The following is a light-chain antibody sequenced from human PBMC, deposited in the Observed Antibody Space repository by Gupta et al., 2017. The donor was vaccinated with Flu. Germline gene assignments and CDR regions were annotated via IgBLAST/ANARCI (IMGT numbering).Light chain of an antibody. CDR3: QSYYSVNRDVV. CDR2: EDH. V-gene: IGLV6-57*01. CDR1: SGSIATNY. J-gene: IGLJ2*01. Sequence: NFMLTQPHSVSESPGKTVTISCTRSSGSIATNYVQWYQQRPGSSPTTVIYEDHQRPSEVPDRFSGSIDSSSNSASLTISGLKTEDEADYFCQSYYSVNRDVVFGGGTRLTVL.